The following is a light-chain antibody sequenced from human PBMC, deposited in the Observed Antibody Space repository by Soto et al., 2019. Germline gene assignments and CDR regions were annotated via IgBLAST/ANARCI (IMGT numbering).Light chain of an antibody. CDR2: GAS. J-gene: IGKJ1*01. CDR3: QQYNNWPPWT. V-gene: IGKV3-15*01. Sequence: EIVMTQSPATLSVSPGERATLSCRASQSVSSNFAWYQQQPGQAPRLLIYGASTRATGIPARFSGSGSGTEFTLTISSMQSADFAVYYCQQYNNWPPWTFGQGTKVEIK. CDR1: QSVSSN.